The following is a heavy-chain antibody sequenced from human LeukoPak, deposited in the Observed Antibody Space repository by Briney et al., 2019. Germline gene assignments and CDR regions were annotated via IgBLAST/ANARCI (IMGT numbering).Heavy chain of an antibody. V-gene: IGHV1-69*04. CDR3: ARDQPRAQYLDQ. CDR2: IIPSLGIP. Sequence: SVKVSCKAPGDTFSRYALTWVRQAPGQGVEWMGRIIPSLGIPNYAQKFEGRVTITADKSTSTAYMELSSLKSEDTAVYFCARDQPRAQYLDQWGQGTLVTVSS. J-gene: IGHJ4*02. CDR1: GDTFSRYA.